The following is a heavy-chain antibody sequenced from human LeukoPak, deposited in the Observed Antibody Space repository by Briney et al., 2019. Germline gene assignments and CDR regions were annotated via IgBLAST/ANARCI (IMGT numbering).Heavy chain of an antibody. CDR2: IYYSGST. J-gene: IGHJ4*02. V-gene: IGHV4-39*01. Sequence: PSETLSLTCTVSGGSISSSSYYWGWIRQPPGKGLEWFGSIYYSGSTYYNPSLKSRVTISVDTSKNQFSLKLSAVTAADTAVYYCASNVAVAVAGPPHFDYWGQGTLVTVSS. D-gene: IGHD6-19*01. CDR1: GGSISSSSYY. CDR3: ASNVAVAVAGPPHFDY.